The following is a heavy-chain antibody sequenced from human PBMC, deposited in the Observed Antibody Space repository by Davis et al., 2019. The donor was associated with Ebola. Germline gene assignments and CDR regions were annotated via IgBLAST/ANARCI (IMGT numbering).Heavy chain of an antibody. CDR2: INSDGSNT. D-gene: IGHD3-22*01. J-gene: IGHJ4*02. Sequence: GESLKISCAASGFTFSPYRMHWVRQAPGKGLVWVSRINSDGSNTDYADSVKGRFTISRDNAKNSLYLQMNSLRAEDTAVYYCANYDSSGYYRAEDYWGQGTLVTVSS. CDR3: ANYDSSGYYRAEDY. V-gene: IGHV3-74*01. CDR1: GFTFSPYR.